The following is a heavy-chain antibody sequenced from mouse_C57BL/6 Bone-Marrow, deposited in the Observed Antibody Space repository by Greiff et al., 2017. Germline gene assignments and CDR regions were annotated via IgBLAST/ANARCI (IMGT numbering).Heavy chain of an antibody. CDR2: IYPGSGST. D-gene: IGHD1-1*01. CDR1: GYTFTSYW. J-gene: IGHJ2*01. Sequence: QVQLQQPGAELVKPGASVKMSCKASGYTFTSYWITWVKQRPGQGLEWIGDIYPGSGSTNYNEKFKSKATLTVDTSSSTAYMQRSSRTSEDSAVYYDARAIYYYGSNYMYYFDYWGQGTTLTVSS. V-gene: IGHV1-55*01. CDR3: ARAIYYYGSNYMYYFDY.